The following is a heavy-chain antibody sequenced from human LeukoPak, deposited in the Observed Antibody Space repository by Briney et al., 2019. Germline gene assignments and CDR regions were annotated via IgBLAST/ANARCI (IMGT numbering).Heavy chain of an antibody. D-gene: IGHD6-13*01. J-gene: IGHJ4*02. CDR2: MNPNSGNT. Sequence: ASVKVSCKASGYTFTNYDINWVRQATGQGLEWMGWMNPNSGNTGYAQKFQGRVTMTRDTSISTAYMELSSLRSEDTAVYYCARLERQQLAIDYWGQGTLVTVSS. CDR3: ARLERQQLAIDY. CDR1: GYTFTNYD. V-gene: IGHV1-8*01.